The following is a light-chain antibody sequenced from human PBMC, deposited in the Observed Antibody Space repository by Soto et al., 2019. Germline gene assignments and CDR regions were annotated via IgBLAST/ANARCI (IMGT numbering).Light chain of an antibody. CDR2: LGS. V-gene: IGKV2-28*01. CDR1: QSLLHSNGYNY. Sequence: SVMTQSPLSLPVTPGEPASISCRSSQSLLHSNGYNYLDWYLQKPGQSPQLLIYLGSNRASGGPDRFSGSGSGTDFTLKISRVEAEDVGGYYCMQALQTPWTFGQGTKVEIK. J-gene: IGKJ1*01. CDR3: MQALQTPWT.